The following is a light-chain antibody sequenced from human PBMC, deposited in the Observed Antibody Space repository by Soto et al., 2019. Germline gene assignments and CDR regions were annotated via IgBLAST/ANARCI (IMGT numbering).Light chain of an antibody. CDR2: EVS. J-gene: IGLJ2*01. CDR1: SSDVGVYNY. CDR3: SSFAGNNNLV. V-gene: IGLV2-8*01. Sequence: QSVLTQPPSASGSLGQSVTISCTGTSSDVGVYNYVSWYQQHPGKAPKLMIYEVSKRPSGVPDRFSGSKSGTTASLTVSGLQAEDEADYYCSSFAGNNNLVFGGGTNLTVL.